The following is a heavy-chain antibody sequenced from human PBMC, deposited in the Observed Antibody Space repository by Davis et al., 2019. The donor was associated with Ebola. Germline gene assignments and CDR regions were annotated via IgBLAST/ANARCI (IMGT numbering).Heavy chain of an antibody. CDR3: AIGILTGYSYYFDY. CDR1: GYTFTSYY. J-gene: IGHJ4*02. D-gene: IGHD3-9*01. V-gene: IGHV1-46*01. CDR2: INPSGGST. Sequence: ASVKVSCKASGYTFTSYYMHWVRQAPGQGLEWMGIINPSGGSTSYAQKLQGRVTMTTDTSTSTAYMELRSLRSDDTAVYYCAIGILTGYSYYFDYWGQGTLVTVSS.